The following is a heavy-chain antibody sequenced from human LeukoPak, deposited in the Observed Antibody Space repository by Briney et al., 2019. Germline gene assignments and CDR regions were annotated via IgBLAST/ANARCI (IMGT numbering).Heavy chain of an antibody. CDR1: GFTFSTYA. D-gene: IGHD4-17*01. CDR3: AKRATVTSGDY. Sequence: PGGSLRLSCAASGFTFSTYALSWVRQAPGKGLEWVSSITANGDSTYYTDSVKGRFTMSRDNSKNTLYLQMNNLRVEDTALYYCAKRATVTSGDYWGQGTLVTVSS. CDR2: ITANGDST. V-gene: IGHV3-23*01. J-gene: IGHJ4*02.